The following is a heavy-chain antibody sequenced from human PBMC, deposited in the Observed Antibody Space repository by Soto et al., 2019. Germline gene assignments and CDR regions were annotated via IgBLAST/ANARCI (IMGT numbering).Heavy chain of an antibody. CDR3: ARDLHELGSYYPLDY. CDR1: GFDFSRYG. CDR2: IWFDGGNK. J-gene: IGHJ4*02. D-gene: IGHD3-10*01. V-gene: IGHV3-33*01. Sequence: SLRLSCETSGFDFSRYGMSWVRQAPGKGLEWVALIWFDGGNKYYGDSVKGRFTISRDNLKNTLYLQMDSLRAEDTAIYYCARDLHELGSYYPLDYWGQGTLVTVSS.